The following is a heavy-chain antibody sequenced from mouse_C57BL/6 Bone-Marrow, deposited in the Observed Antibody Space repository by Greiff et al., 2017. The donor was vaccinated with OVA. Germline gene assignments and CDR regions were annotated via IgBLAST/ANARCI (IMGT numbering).Heavy chain of an antibody. D-gene: IGHD1-1*01. Sequence: EVKVEESGGGLVQPGGSMKLSCAASGFTFRDAWMDWVRQSPEKGLEWVAEIRNKANNHATYYAESVKGRFTISRDDSKSSVYLQMNSLRAEDTGIYYCTRRLGSPWFAYWGQGTLVTVSA. CDR3: TRRLGSPWFAY. V-gene: IGHV6-6*01. J-gene: IGHJ3*01. CDR2: IRNKANNHAT. CDR1: GFTFRDAW.